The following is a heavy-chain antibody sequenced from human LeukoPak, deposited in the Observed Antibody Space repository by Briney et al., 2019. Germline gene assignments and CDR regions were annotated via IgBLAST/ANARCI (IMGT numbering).Heavy chain of an antibody. CDR2: IYYSGST. CDR3: ARGHTAMDDYYYYGMDV. CDR1: DGSISSYY. J-gene: IGHJ6*02. Sequence: PSETLSLTCTVSDGSISSYYWSWIRQPPGKGLEWIGYIYYSGSTNYNPSLKSRVTISVDTSKNQFSLKLSSVTAADTAVYYCARGHTAMDDYYYYGMDVWGQGTTVTVPS. D-gene: IGHD5-18*01. V-gene: IGHV4-59*01.